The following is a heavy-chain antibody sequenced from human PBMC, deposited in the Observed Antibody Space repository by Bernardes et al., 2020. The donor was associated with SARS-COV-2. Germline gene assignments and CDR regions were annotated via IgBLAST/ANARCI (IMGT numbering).Heavy chain of an antibody. V-gene: IGHV1-46*01. Sequence: ASVKVSCKASGYTFPSYYMHWVRQAPGQGLEWMGIINPSGGSTSYAQKFQGRVTMTRDTSTSTVYMELSSLRSEDTAVYYCARDGGYCSSTSCYRSPKYYYYYMDVWGKGTTGTVSS. CDR2: INPSGGST. J-gene: IGHJ6*03. CDR1: GYTFPSYY. CDR3: ARDGGYCSSTSCYRSPKYYYYYMDV. D-gene: IGHD2-2*02.